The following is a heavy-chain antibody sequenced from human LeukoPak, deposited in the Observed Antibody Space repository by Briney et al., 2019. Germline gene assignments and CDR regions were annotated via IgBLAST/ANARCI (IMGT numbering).Heavy chain of an antibody. V-gene: IGHV3-66*01. CDR2: IYSGGST. J-gene: IGHJ4*02. CDR3: ARAQDYYDSSGYYGY. D-gene: IGHD3-22*01. Sequence: GRSLRLSCAASGFTFSSYAMHWVRQAPGKGLEWVSVIYSGGSTYYADSVKGRFAISRDNSKNTLYLQMNSLRAEDTAVYYCARAQDYYDSSGYYGYWGQGTLVTVSS. CDR1: GFTFSSYA.